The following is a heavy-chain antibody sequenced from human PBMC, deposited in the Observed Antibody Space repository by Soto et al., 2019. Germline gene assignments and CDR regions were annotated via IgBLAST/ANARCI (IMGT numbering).Heavy chain of an antibody. Sequence: VASVKVSCKASGYTFTSYGISWVRQAPGQGLEWMGWISAYNGNTNYAQKLQGRVTMTTDTSTSTAYMELSSLRSEDTAVYYCARSIVVVTALDYWGQGTLVTVSS. V-gene: IGHV1-18*01. J-gene: IGHJ4*02. CDR2: ISAYNGNT. D-gene: IGHD2-21*02. CDR1: GYTFTSYG. CDR3: ARSIVVVTALDY.